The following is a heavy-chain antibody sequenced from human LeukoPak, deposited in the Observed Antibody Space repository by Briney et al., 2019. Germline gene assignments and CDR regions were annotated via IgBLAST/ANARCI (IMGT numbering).Heavy chain of an antibody. Sequence: SETLSLTCTVSGASVSGSAYYWGWIRQPPGKGLEWIGNIYYSGSTYYNESLESRVTISVDTSKNQFSLKLSSVTAADTAVYYCARQSNSGWYADYWGQGTLVTVSS. J-gene: IGHJ4*02. CDR2: IYYSGST. D-gene: IGHD6-19*01. CDR1: GASVSGSAYY. V-gene: IGHV4-39*07. CDR3: ARQSNSGWYADY.